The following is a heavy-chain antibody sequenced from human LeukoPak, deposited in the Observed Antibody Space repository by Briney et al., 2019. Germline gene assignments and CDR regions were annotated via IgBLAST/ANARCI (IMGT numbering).Heavy chain of an antibody. J-gene: IGHJ4*02. CDR3: ARELGWSGYEYYFDY. Sequence: SETLSLTCTVSGGSVTTYYWSWIRQPAGKGLEWIGRIYTSGSTNYNPSLESRVTLSVDTSKNQFSLKLSSVTAADTAVYYCARELGWSGYEYYFDYWGQGTLVTVSS. D-gene: IGHD5-12*01. V-gene: IGHV4-4*07. CDR2: IYTSGST. CDR1: GGSVTTYY.